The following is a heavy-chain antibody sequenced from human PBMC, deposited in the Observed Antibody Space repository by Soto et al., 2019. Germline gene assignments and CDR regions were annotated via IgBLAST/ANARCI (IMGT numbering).Heavy chain of an antibody. Sequence: GGSLRLSCAASGFTFSSYGMHWVRQAPGKGLEWVAVIWYDGSNKYYADSVKGRFTISRDNSKNTLYLQMNSLRAEDTAVYYCARDPAYSGSPQYYFDYWGQGTLVTVSS. D-gene: IGHD1-26*01. CDR1: GFTFSSYG. CDR3: ARDPAYSGSPQYYFDY. J-gene: IGHJ4*02. CDR2: IWYDGSNK. V-gene: IGHV3-33*01.